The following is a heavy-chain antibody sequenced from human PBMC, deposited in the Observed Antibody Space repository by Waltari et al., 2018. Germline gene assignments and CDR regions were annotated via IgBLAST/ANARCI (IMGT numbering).Heavy chain of an antibody. Sequence: GYIFTDYYMHWMQQVPGKGPEWMARLDPENGATEFADRFQGRLTVTADTSTDTAYMELSGLTSEDTATYYCANSMSGPRVQWGQGTQVTVSP. CDR1: GYIFTDYY. CDR3: ANSMSGPRVQ. J-gene: IGHJ4*02. CDR2: LDPENGAT. V-gene: IGHV1-69-2*01. D-gene: IGHD3-3*01.